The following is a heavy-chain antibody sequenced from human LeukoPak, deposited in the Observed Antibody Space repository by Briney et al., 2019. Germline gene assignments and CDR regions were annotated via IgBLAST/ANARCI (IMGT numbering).Heavy chain of an antibody. V-gene: IGHV4-34*01. J-gene: IGHJ6*03. CDR3: ARGRQDVTMIVVVMTAVSYYLDV. CDR2: MNPSGST. D-gene: IGHD3-22*01. Sequence: SETLSLTCVVYGGSFSGYYWTWLRQTAERGLAWVGEMNPSGSTSYTPSLKSQVIISVDTSKNQFSLKLSSVTAADTAVYYCARGRQDVTMIVVVMTAVSYYLDVWGKGTTVTVS. CDR1: GGSFSGYY.